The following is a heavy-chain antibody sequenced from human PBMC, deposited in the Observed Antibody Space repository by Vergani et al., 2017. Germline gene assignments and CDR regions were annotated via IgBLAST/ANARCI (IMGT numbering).Heavy chain of an antibody. J-gene: IGHJ4*02. CDR2: IRSKAYGGTT. CDR1: GFTFGDYA. Sequence: EVQLLASGGDLVQPGRSLRLSCTASGFTFGDYAMSWFRQAPGKGLEWVGFIRSKAYGGTTEYAASVKGRFTISRDDSKSIAYLQMNSLKTEDTAVYYCTRDDYGDYAQFDYWGQGTLVTVSS. D-gene: IGHD4-17*01. CDR3: TRDDYGDYAQFDY. V-gene: IGHV3-49*03.